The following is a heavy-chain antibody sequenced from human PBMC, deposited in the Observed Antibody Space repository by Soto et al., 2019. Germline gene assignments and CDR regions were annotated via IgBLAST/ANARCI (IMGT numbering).Heavy chain of an antibody. J-gene: IGHJ6*03. CDR2: ISSGSTPI. Sequence: EVQLVESGGDLVQPGGSLRLSCAASGFTFSTYSMNWVRLAPGKGLEWISYISSGSTPIYYADSVRGRFTISRDNAKNSLYLQMNSLRAEDTAVYYCAREPYCSGGSCYSFSREYYYYMDVWGKGTTVTVSS. V-gene: IGHV3-48*01. D-gene: IGHD2-15*01. CDR1: GFTFSTYS. CDR3: AREPYCSGGSCYSFSREYYYYMDV.